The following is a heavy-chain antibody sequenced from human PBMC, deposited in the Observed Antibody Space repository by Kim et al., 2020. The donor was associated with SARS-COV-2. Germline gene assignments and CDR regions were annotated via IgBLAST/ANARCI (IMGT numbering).Heavy chain of an antibody. CDR2: IYHSGST. J-gene: IGHJ4*01. V-gene: IGHV4-31*03. CDR1: GGTIRSGGYY. D-gene: IGHD4-17*01. CDR3: ARSDYGDYGRYFDD. Sequence: SETLSLTCTVSGGTIRSGGYYWSWNRQHPGKGLEWIGSIYHSGSTYYNPSLKSRISITADTSKNQFSLKLISRTAADTAAYYCARSDYGDYGRYFDDWG.